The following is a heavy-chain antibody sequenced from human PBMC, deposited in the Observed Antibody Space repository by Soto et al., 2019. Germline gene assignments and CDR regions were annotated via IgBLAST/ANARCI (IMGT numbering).Heavy chain of an antibody. Sequence: PSETLSLTCAVSGGSISSSNWWSWVRQPPGKGLEWIGEIYHSGSTNYNPSLKSRVTISVDKSKNQFSLKLSSVTAADTAVYYCAREPYYDILTGYSDWGQGTLVTVSS. V-gene: IGHV4-4*02. D-gene: IGHD3-9*01. CDR1: GGSISSSNW. CDR2: IYHSGST. J-gene: IGHJ4*02. CDR3: AREPYYDILTGYSD.